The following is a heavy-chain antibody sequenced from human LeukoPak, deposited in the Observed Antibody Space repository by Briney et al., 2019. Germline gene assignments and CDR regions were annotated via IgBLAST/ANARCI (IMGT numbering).Heavy chain of an antibody. D-gene: IGHD3-10*01. V-gene: IGHV3-20*04. CDR1: GFTFDDYG. Sequence: GGSLRLSCAASGFTFDDYGMSWVRQAPGKGLEWVSGINWNGGSTGYADSVKGRFTISRDNAKNSLYLQMNSPRAEDTALYYCARDFSASWYCDYWGQGTLVTVSS. CDR3: ARDFSASWYCDY. J-gene: IGHJ4*02. CDR2: INWNGGST.